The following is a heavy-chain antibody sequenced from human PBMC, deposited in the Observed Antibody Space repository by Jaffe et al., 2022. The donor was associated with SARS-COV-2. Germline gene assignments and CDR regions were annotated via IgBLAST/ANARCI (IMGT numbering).Heavy chain of an antibody. V-gene: IGHV3-9*01. Sequence: EVQLVESGGGLVQPGRSLRLSCAASGFTFDDYAMHWVRQAPGKGLEWVSGISWNSGSIGYADSVKGRFTISRDNAKNSLYLQMNSLRAEDTALYYCAKDKGIAAARGAFDIWGQGTMVTVSS. D-gene: IGHD6-13*01. CDR2: ISWNSGSI. CDR3: AKDKGIAAARGAFDI. CDR1: GFTFDDYA. J-gene: IGHJ3*02.